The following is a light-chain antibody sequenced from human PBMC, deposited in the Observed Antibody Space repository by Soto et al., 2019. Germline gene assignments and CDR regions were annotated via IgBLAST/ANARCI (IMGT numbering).Light chain of an antibody. CDR3: QHYGAYTET. CDR2: RAA. J-gene: IGKJ1*01. V-gene: IGKV1-5*03. Sequence: VQMTQSPSPLSGSVGARVTITCRASQTISSCVAWYQQKRGKAPKLLIYRAATLKIGGPAMYSVSRAETEFTLPNSIPRPVDFPTQDVQHYGAYTETVG. CDR1: QTISSC.